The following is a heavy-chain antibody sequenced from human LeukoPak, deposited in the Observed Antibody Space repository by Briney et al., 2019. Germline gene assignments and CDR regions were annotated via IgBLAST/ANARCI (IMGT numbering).Heavy chain of an antibody. D-gene: IGHD6-6*01. Sequence: ASVKVSCRASGYTFTSYYMHWVRQAPGQGLEWMGIINPSGGSTSYAQKFQGRVTMTRDTSTSTVYMELSSLRSEDTAVYYCARALEQLVPDYWGQGTLVTVSS. CDR2: INPSGGST. CDR1: GYTFTSYY. V-gene: IGHV1-46*01. CDR3: ARALEQLVPDY. J-gene: IGHJ4*02.